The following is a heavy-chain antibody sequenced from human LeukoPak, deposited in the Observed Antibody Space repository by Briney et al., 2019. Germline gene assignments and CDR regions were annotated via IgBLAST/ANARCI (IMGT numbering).Heavy chain of an antibody. D-gene: IGHD3-10*01. CDR2: IKSKTDGGTT. CDR1: GFTFSSYW. J-gene: IGHJ6*04. V-gene: IGHV3-15*01. CDR3: TARVAPYYYYGMDV. Sequence: PGGSLRLSCAASGFTFSSYWMSWVRQAPGKGPEWVGRIKSKTDGGTTDYAAPVKGRFTISRDDSKNTLYLQMNSLKTEDTAVYYCTARVAPYYYYGMDVWGKGTTVTVSS.